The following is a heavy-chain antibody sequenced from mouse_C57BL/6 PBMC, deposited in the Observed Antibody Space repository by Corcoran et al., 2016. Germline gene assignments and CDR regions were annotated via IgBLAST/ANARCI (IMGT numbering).Heavy chain of an antibody. Sequence: EVQLQQSGPELVKPGASVKISCKASGYTFTDYYMNWVKQSHGKSLEWIGDINPNNGGTSYNQKFKGKATLTVDKSSSTAYMELRSLTSEDSAVYYCARGGVITTAPYYFDYWGQGTTLTVSS. V-gene: IGHV1-26*01. CDR3: ARGGVITTAPYYFDY. CDR2: INPNNGGT. D-gene: IGHD1-1*01. J-gene: IGHJ2*01. CDR1: GYTFTDYY.